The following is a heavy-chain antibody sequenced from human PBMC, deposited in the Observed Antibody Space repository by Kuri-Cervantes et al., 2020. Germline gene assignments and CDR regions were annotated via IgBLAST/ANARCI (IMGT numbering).Heavy chain of an antibody. CDR1: GFTFSSYS. Sequence: GESLKISCAASGFTFSSYSMNWVRQAPGKGLEWVSYISSSSSTIYYADAVKGRFTISRDKAKQSLYLQKNSLRDEDTAVYYCASLSSKMATTGGDWGQGTLVTVSS. CDR2: ISSSSSTI. J-gene: IGHJ4*02. V-gene: IGHV3-48*02. CDR3: ASLSSKMATTGGD. D-gene: IGHD5-24*01.